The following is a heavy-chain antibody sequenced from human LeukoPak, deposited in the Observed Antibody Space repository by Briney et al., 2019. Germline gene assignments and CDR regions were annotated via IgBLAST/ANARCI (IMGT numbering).Heavy chain of an antibody. D-gene: IGHD1-26*01. J-gene: IGHJ5*02. Sequence: SETLSLTCTVSGASVSSAGYWTWIRQPPGKGVEWIAHIYNGVNTNYNPSLKSRVTISVDTSKNQFSLRLNSVTAADTAVYYCARSRAFNSGAFDPWGQGSLVTVSS. CDR2: IYNGVNT. CDR3: ARSRAFNSGAFDP. CDR1: GASVSSAGY. V-gene: IGHV4-61*08.